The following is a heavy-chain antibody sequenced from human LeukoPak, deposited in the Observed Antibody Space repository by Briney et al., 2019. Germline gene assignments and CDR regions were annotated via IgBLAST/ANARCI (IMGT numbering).Heavy chain of an antibody. Sequence: GGSLRHSCAASGFTFSSYAMSWVRQAPGKGLEWVSAISGSGGSTYYADSVKGRFTISRDNSKNTLYLQMNSLRAEDTAVYYCARDRIQLSKFDYWGQGTLVTVSS. J-gene: IGHJ4*02. CDR3: ARDRIQLSKFDY. D-gene: IGHD5-18*01. V-gene: IGHV3-23*01. CDR2: ISGSGGST. CDR1: GFTFSSYA.